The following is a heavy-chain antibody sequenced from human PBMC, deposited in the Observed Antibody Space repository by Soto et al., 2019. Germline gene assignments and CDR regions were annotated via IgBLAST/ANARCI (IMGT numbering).Heavy chain of an antibody. CDR1: GFSLTTSGRG. V-gene: IGHV2-5*02. D-gene: IGHD3-16*01. CDR3: AHRLAMMDAFDV. Sequence: QITLKESGPTLVKPTQTLTLTCTFSGFSLTTSGRGVGWIRQPPGKALEWLALFFWVDDKRYSPSMKTRLTISKDTSKIQVVLTMTNMGPEDTATYYCAHRLAMMDAFDVGGQGTVVTVSS. J-gene: IGHJ3*01. CDR2: FFWVDDK.